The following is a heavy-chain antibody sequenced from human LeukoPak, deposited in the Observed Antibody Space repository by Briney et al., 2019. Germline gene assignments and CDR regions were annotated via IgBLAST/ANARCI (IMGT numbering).Heavy chain of an antibody. CDR1: GGSISSGSYY. D-gene: IGHD3-10*01. CDR3: ASFTMVRGVSPFYYYYYMDV. Sequence: SQTLSLTCTVSGGSISSGSYYWSWIRQPAGKGLEWIGRIYTSGSTNYNPSLKSRVTISLDTSKNQFSLKLSSVTAADTAVYYCASFTMVRGVSPFYYYYYMDVWGKGTTVIVSS. CDR2: IYTSGST. V-gene: IGHV4-61*02. J-gene: IGHJ6*03.